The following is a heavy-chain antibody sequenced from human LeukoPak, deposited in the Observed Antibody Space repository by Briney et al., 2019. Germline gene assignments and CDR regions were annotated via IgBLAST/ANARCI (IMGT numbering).Heavy chain of an antibody. Sequence: PGGSLRLSCAASGFTFYSYAMSWVRQAPGKGLEWVANIKQDGSEKYYVDSVKGRFTISRDNAKNSLYLQMNSLRAEDTAVYYCARVVADWELCVWGQGTLVTVSS. CDR3: ARVVADWELCV. J-gene: IGHJ4*02. CDR1: GFTFYSYA. CDR2: IKQDGSEK. V-gene: IGHV3-7*01. D-gene: IGHD3-16*01.